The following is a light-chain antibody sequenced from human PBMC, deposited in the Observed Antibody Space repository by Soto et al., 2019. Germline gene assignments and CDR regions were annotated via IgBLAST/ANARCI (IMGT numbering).Light chain of an antibody. CDR1: QRGYDGY. V-gene: IGKV3-20*01. CDR2: GVF. Sequence: EIVLTQSPDTLSLSPGERATLSCRASQRGYDGYLAWYQQRPGQPPRLLIYGVFTRADGIPDRFSGSGSGTDFILTITRLEPEDFAVYYCQHYGHPQWTFGQGTKVEVK. CDR3: QHYGHPQWT. J-gene: IGKJ1*01.